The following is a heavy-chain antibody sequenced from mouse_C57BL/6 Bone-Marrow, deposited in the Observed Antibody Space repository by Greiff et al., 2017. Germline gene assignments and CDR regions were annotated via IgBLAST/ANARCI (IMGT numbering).Heavy chain of an antibody. J-gene: IGHJ3*01. CDR3: ASIYDGYGFAY. CDR2: IWSGGST. V-gene: IGHV2-2*01. D-gene: IGHD2-3*01. CDR1: GFSLTSYG. Sequence: QVQLQQSGPGLVQPSQSLSITCTVSGFSLTSYGVHWVRQSPGKGLEWLGVIWSGGSTDYNAAFISRLSISKDNSKSQVFFKMNSLQADDIAIYYCASIYDGYGFAYWGQGTLVTVSA.